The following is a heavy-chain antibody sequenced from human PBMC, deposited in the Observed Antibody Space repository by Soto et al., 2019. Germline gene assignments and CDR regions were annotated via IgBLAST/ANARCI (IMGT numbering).Heavy chain of an antibody. J-gene: IGHJ4*02. CDR3: AKQRADYGSGADTFYFDS. CDR2: LSGSGGTT. CDR1: GVTFSNYA. D-gene: IGHD3-10*01. V-gene: IGHV3-23*01. Sequence: EVQLLESGGGLVQPGGSLRLSCTVSGVTFSNYAMNWVRQAPGKGLEWVSSLSGSGGTTYYAVSVKGRFIISRDNSKNTRYLLMNSLRAEDTALYYCAKQRADYGSGADTFYFDSWGQGALVTVSS.